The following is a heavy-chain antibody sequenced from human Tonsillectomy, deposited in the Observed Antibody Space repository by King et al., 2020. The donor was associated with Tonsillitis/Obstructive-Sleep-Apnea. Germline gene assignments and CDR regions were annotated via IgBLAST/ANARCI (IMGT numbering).Heavy chain of an antibody. CDR1: GGSFSAYY. CDR2: INHSGST. J-gene: IGHJ6*03. D-gene: IGHD1-14*01. Sequence: VQLQQWGAGLLKPSETLSLTCAVSGGSFSAYYWSWIRQPPGKGLEWIGEINHSGSTNYNPSLKSRVTISVDTSKNQFSLKLSSLTAADTAVYYCASRIFHYRSTTNYYSYYMDVWGKGTTVTVSS. V-gene: IGHV4-34*01. CDR3: ASRIFHYRSTTNYYSYYMDV.